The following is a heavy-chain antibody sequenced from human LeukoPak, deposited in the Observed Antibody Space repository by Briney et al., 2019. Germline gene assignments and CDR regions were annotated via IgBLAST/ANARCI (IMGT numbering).Heavy chain of an antibody. CDR3: ARGVVAAARGGNWFDP. V-gene: IGHV3-30*04. Sequence: GGSLRLSCAASGFTFSSYAMHWVRQAPGKGLEWVAFISHDGSNKYYAGSVKGRFTISRDNSKNTLYLQMNSLRVEDTAVYYCARGVVAAARGGNWFDPWGQGTLVTVSS. CDR1: GFTFSSYA. J-gene: IGHJ5*02. CDR2: ISHDGSNK. D-gene: IGHD2-15*01.